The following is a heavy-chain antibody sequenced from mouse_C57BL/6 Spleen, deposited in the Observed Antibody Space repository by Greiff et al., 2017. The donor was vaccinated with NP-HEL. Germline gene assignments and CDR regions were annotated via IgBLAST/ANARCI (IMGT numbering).Heavy chain of an antibody. J-gene: IGHJ4*01. CDR3: ARKDYYAMDY. V-gene: IGHV1-26*01. CDR2: INPNNGGT. Sequence: VQLQQSGPELVKPGASVKISCKASGYTFTDSYMNWVKQSHGKSLEWIGDINPNNGGTSYNQKFKGKATLTVDKSSSTAYMELRSLTSEDSAVYYCARKDYYAMDYWGQGTSVTVSS. CDR1: GYTFTDSY.